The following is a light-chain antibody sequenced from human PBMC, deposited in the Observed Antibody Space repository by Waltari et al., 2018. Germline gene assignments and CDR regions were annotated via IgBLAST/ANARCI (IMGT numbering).Light chain of an antibody. V-gene: IGKV3-15*01. J-gene: IGKJ1*01. CDR3: QQYNNWPWT. CDR2: GAS. CDR1: QSVSSN. Sequence: EIVMTQSPATLSVSPGERATLSCRASQSVSSNLVWYQQKPGQAPRFLMYGASTRVTGVPARFSGSGSGTEFTLTISSLQSEDFAVYYCQQYNNWPWTFGQGTKVEIK.